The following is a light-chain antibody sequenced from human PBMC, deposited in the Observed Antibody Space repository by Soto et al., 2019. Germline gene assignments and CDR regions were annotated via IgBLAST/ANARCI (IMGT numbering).Light chain of an antibody. CDR3: QQYVNWPPTFT. V-gene: IGKV3D-15*01. J-gene: IGKJ2*01. CDR1: QSVRSD. Sequence: EIVMTQSPATLSVSPGERVTLSCRASQSVRSDLAWYQQKPGQAPRLLIYAASTRATGIPARFSGSGSGTDFTLAISSLQSEDFAVYYCQQYVNWPPTFTFGQGTKLEIK. CDR2: AAS.